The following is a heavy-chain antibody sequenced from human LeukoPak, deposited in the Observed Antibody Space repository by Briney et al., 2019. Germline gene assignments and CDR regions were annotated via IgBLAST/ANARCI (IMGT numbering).Heavy chain of an antibody. Sequence: SGGSLRLSCAASGFTFSSAWMGWVRQAPGKGLEWVANIKPDGSDKYYVDSVKGRFTISRDNGENSLFLQMNSLRAEDTAVYYCARGPTVQEDLDYWGQGTLVTVSS. CDR2: IKPDGSDK. CDR3: ARGPTVQEDLDY. CDR1: GFTFSSAW. V-gene: IGHV3-7*02. J-gene: IGHJ4*02.